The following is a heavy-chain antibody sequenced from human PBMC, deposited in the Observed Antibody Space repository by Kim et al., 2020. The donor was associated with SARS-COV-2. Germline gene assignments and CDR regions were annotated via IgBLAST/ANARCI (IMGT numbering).Heavy chain of an antibody. CDR3: ARPNYYHSRGGYFDL. V-gene: IGHV5-51*01. CDR1: GYSFTSYW. CDR2: IFPHDFET. Sequence: GESLKISCKVSGYSFTSYWIGWVRQMPGKGLEWMGIIFPHDFETRYSPSFQGQVTISADKSISTAYLQWTSLKASDTAMYYCARPNYYHSRGGYFDLWGRGTPVTVSP. D-gene: IGHD3-16*01. J-gene: IGHJ2*01.